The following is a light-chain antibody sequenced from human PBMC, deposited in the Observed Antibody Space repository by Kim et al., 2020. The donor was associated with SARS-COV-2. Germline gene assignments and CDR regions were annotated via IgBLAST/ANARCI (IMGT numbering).Light chain of an antibody. Sequence: DIHMTQSPSSLSASVGDSITITCRPSQSVGTYLNWYQQKPGKVPKLLVFAAASLQSGVPSRFSGSGSGTYFTLTINSLQPEDFETYYCQQSYTVPYTFGQGTKLEI. J-gene: IGKJ2*01. CDR3: QQSYTVPYT. V-gene: IGKV1-39*01. CDR2: AAA. CDR1: QSVGTY.